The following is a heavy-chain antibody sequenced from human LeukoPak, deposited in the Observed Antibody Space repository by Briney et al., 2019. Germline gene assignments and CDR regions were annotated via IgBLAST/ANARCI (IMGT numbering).Heavy chain of an antibody. Sequence: PSETLSLTCTVSGGSISSSSYYWGWIRQPPGKGLEWIGSIYYSGSTYYNPSLKSRVIISVDTSKNQFSLKLSSVTAADTAVYYCASQSPIVVAIFDYWGQGTLVTVSS. CDR1: GGSISSSSYY. CDR2: IYYSGST. CDR3: ASQSPIVVAIFDY. V-gene: IGHV4-39*01. J-gene: IGHJ4*02. D-gene: IGHD3-22*01.